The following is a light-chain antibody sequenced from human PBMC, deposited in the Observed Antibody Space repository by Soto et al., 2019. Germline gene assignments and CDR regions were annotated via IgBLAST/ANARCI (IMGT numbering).Light chain of an antibody. CDR1: QRISNW. CDR3: QQYDIYWT. J-gene: IGKJ1*01. V-gene: IGKV1-5*03. CDR2: KAS. Sequence: DIQMTQSPSTLSASVEDKDNITSRASQRISNWLAWYKQRPGKAPKLLIYKASNLESVVPSRFSGSGSGTEFTLTISSLQPDDFATYYCQQYDIYWTFGQGTKV.